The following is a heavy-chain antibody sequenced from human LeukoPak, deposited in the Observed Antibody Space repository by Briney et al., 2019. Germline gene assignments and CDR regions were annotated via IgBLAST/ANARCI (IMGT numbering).Heavy chain of an antibody. V-gene: IGHV1-69*05. CDR3: ASPGPLLGHYYYYYMDV. CDR1: GGTFSSYA. Sequence: SVKVSCKASGGTFSSYAIGWVRQAPGQGLEWMGGIIPIFGTANYAQKFQGRVTITTDESTSTAYMELSSLRSEDTAVYYCASPGPLLGHYYYYYMDVWGKGTTVTVSS. D-gene: IGHD3-16*01. CDR2: IIPIFGTA. J-gene: IGHJ6*03.